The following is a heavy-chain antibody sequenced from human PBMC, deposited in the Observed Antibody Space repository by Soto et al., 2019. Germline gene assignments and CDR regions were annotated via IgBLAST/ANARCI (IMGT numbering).Heavy chain of an antibody. Sequence: SETLSLTCTVSGGSISGYYWSWIRQPPGKRLEWIGYIDYYGSTNYNPSIKSRDTISVDTSKKQITLNMGSVNAADSVIYYCASRGYSYGFSLGMDVWGQGTTVTVSS. CDR2: IDYYGST. CDR1: GGSISGYY. J-gene: IGHJ6*02. CDR3: ASRGYSYGFSLGMDV. V-gene: IGHV4-59*01. D-gene: IGHD5-18*01.